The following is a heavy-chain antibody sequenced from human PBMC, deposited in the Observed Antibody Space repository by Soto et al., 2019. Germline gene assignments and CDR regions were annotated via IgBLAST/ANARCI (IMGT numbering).Heavy chain of an antibody. J-gene: IGHJ4*02. CDR2: IKPNSGGT. D-gene: IGHD3-22*01. CDR3: ARDVYYYDSSGQYYFDY. V-gene: IGHV1-2*04. CDR1: GYTFTGYY. Sequence: ASVKVSCKASGYTFTGYYMHWVRQAPGQGLEWMGWIKPNSGGTNYAQKFQGWVTMTRDTSISTAYMELSRLRSDDTAVYYCARDVYYYDSSGQYYFDYWGQGTLVTVSS.